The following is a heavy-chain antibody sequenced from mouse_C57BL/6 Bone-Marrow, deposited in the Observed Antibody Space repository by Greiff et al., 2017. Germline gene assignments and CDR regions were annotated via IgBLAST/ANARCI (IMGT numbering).Heavy chain of an antibody. D-gene: IGHD1-1*01. CDR2: IDPENGDT. V-gene: IGHV14-4*01. CDR1: GFNIKDDY. J-gene: IGHJ4*01. CDR3: TTLDYYGSSYGCYAMDY. Sequence: EVQVVESGAELVRPGASVKLSCTASGFNIKDDYMHWVKQRPEQGLEWIGWIDPENGDTEYASKFQGKATITADTSSNTAYRQLSSLTSEDTAVYYCTTLDYYGSSYGCYAMDYWGQGTSVTVSS.